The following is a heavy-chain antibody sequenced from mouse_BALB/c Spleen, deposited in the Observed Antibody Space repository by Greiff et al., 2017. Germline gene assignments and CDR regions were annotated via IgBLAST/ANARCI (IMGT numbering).Heavy chain of an antibody. CDR3: ARGQPGFAY. CDR1: GYSITSDYA. CDR2: ISYSGST. D-gene: IGHD3-3*01. J-gene: IGHJ3*01. V-gene: IGHV3-2*02. Sequence: VQLQQSGPGLVKPSQSLSLTCTVTGYSITSDYAWNWIRQFPGNKLEWMGYISYSGSTSYNPSLKSRISITRDTSKNQFFLQLNSVTTEDTATYYCARGQPGFAYWGQGTLVTVSA.